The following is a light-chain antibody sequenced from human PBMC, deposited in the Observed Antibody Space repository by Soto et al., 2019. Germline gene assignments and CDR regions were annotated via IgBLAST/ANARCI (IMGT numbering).Light chain of an antibody. V-gene: IGKV3-20*01. CDR2: GAS. J-gene: IGKJ1*01. CDR1: QSVSSIY. CDR3: QQYGFAPRT. Sequence: EIVLTQSPGTLSLSPGERVTLSCRASQSVSSIYLAWYQQKPGRAPRLLISGASRRATGIPDRFSGSGSGTDFTLAISRREPEDFAVYYCQQYGFAPRTFGQGTKVEIK.